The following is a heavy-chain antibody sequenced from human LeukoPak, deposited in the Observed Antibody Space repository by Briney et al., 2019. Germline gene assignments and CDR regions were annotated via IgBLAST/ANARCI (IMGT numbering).Heavy chain of an antibody. Sequence: TLSLTCTVSGGSISSGGYYWSWIRQHPGKGLEWIGYIYYSGSTYYNPSLKSRVTISVDTSKNQFSLKLSSVTAADTAVYYCARARSRWELTNAFDIWGQGTMVTVSS. J-gene: IGHJ3*02. V-gene: IGHV4-31*03. CDR3: ARARSRWELTNAFDI. CDR1: GGSISSGGYY. CDR2: IYYSGST. D-gene: IGHD1-26*01.